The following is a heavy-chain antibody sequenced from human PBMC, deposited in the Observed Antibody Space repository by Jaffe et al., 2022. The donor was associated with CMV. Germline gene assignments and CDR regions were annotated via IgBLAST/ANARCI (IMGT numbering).Heavy chain of an antibody. V-gene: IGHV4-34*01. CDR1: GGSFSGYY. CDR3: ASAPPRSYYYYYMDV. Sequence: QVQLQQWGAGLLKPSETLSLTCAVYGGSFSGYYWSWIRQPPGKGLEWIGEINHSGSTNYNPSLKSRVTISVDTSKNQFSLKLSSVTAADTAVYYCASAPPRSYYYYYMDVWGKGTTVTVSS. J-gene: IGHJ6*03. CDR2: INHSGST.